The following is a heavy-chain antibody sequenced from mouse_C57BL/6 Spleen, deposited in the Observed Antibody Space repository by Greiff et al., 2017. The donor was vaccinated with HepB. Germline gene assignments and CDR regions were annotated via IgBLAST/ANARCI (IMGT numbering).Heavy chain of an antibody. Sequence: QVQLKQPGAELVRPGSSVKLSCKASGYTFTSYWMHWVKQRPIQGLEWIGNIDPSDSETHYNQKFKDKATLTVDKSSSTAYMQLSSLTSEDSAVYYCARLYSKGGYFDYWGQGTTLTVSS. J-gene: IGHJ2*01. CDR3: ARLYSKGGYFDY. CDR1: GYTFTSYW. V-gene: IGHV1-52*01. CDR2: IDPSDSET. D-gene: IGHD2-5*01.